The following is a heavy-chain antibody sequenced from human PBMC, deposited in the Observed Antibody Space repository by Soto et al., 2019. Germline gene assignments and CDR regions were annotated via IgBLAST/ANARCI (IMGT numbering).Heavy chain of an antibody. Sequence: QVQLQESGPGLVKPSQTLSLTCSVSGGSISSGDYYWSWIRQPPGKGLEWIGYIYYSGSTYYNPSLKSQVTISVDTSKNQFSLKLSSVTAADTAVYYCARERPDGARLDPWGQGTLVTVSS. CDR1: GGSISSGDYY. CDR3: ARERPDGARLDP. CDR2: IYYSGST. D-gene: IGHD6-6*01. J-gene: IGHJ5*02. V-gene: IGHV4-30-4*01.